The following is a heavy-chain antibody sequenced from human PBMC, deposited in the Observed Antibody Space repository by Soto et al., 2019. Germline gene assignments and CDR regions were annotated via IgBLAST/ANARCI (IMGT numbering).Heavy chain of an antibody. CDR3: ARDGPDGMDV. CDR1: GGSISSGGYS. Sequence: QLQLQESGSGLVKPSQTLSLTCAVSGGSISSGGYSWGWIRQPPGKGLEWIGYIYHSGSTYYNPSLKSRVTISVDRSKNQVSLKLSSVTAADTAVYYCARDGPDGMDVWGQGTTVTVSS. CDR2: IYHSGST. J-gene: IGHJ6*02. V-gene: IGHV4-30-2*01.